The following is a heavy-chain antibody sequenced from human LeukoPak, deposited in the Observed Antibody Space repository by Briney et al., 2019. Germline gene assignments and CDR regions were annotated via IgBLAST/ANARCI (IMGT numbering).Heavy chain of an antibody. Sequence: PGGSLRLSCAASGFTFSSYGMAWVRQAPGKGLEWVAVISYDGSNKYYADSVKGRFTISRDNSKNTLYLQMNSLRAEDTAVYYCAKVSVAVAGTGALYWFDPWGQGTLVTVSS. V-gene: IGHV3-30*18. CDR1: GFTFSSYG. CDR2: ISYDGSNK. D-gene: IGHD6-19*01. J-gene: IGHJ5*02. CDR3: AKVSVAVAGTGALYWFDP.